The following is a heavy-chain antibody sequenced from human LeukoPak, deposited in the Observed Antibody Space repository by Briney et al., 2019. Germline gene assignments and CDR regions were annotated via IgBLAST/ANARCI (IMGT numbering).Heavy chain of an antibody. D-gene: IGHD5-12*01. Sequence: GGSLRLSCAPSGSTFSSYAMHWVRQAPGKGLDWVAVISYDGSHKYYADSVKGRFTISRDNSKNSLYLQMNSLRAEDTAVYYCATSAGFSGYLDYWGQGTLVTVSS. CDR3: ATSAGFSGYLDY. CDR2: ISYDGSHK. J-gene: IGHJ4*02. V-gene: IGHV3-30*04. CDR1: GSTFSSYA.